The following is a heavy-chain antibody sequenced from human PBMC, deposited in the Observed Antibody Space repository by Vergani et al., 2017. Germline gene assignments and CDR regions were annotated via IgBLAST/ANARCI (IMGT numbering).Heavy chain of an antibody. D-gene: IGHD3-22*01. CDR1: GFPFTSYR. CDR2: IWYDGSNK. J-gene: IGHJ4*02. CDR3: ARDPLSDYDSSGYYSPHYYFDY. V-gene: IGHV3-33*01. Sequence: QVQLVESGGDVFQPVRSLRLSCAPSGFPFTSYRMHCLRQAPAKRLHWGAVIWYDGSNKYYADSVKGRFTISRDNSKNTLYLQMNSLRAEDTAVYYCARDPLSDYDSSGYYSPHYYFDYWGQGTLVTVSS.